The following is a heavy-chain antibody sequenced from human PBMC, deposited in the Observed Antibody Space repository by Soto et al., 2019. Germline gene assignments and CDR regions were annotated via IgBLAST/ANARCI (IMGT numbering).Heavy chain of an antibody. J-gene: IGHJ4*02. D-gene: IGHD2-21*02. Sequence: GASVKVSCKASGYTFTSYAMHWVRQAPGQRLEWMGWINAGNGNTKYSQKFQGRVTITRYTSASTAYMELSSLRSEDTAVYYCARRSVVVTALVYWDQRTLVTVSS. CDR1: GYTFTSYA. CDR3: ARRSVVVTALVY. V-gene: IGHV1-3*01. CDR2: INAGNGNT.